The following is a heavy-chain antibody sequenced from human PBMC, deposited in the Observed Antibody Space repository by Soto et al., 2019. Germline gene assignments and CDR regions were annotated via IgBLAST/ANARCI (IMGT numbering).Heavy chain of an antibody. CDR3: STYIGIYGLDI. CDR2: IKSKTDGGTA. J-gene: IGHJ6*02. V-gene: IGHV3-15*01. D-gene: IGHD1-26*01. CDR1: RFSFTNAW. Sequence: EVQLVESGGGFVQPGGSLRLSCVASRFSFTNAWMSWVRQAPGKGPEWVGRIKSKTDGGTADYAAPVKGRFTISRDDSQSALYLHMDSLKTEDTALYHCSTYIGIYGLDIWGQGTAVTVSS.